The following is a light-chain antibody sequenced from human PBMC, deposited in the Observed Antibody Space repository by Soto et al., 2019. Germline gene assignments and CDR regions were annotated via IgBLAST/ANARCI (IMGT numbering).Light chain of an antibody. Sequence: QSVLTQPLSVSGAPGQRVTISCTGSSSNIGAGYDVHWYQQLPGTAPKLLIYVNSNRPSGVPDRFSGSKSGTSASLAITGLQAEDEADYYCQSYDSSLSGFYVFGTGTKVTVL. CDR1: SSNIGAGYD. CDR2: VNS. J-gene: IGLJ1*01. V-gene: IGLV1-40*01. CDR3: QSYDSSLSGFYV.